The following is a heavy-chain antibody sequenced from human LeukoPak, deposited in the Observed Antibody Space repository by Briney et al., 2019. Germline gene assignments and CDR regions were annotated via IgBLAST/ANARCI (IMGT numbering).Heavy chain of an antibody. J-gene: IGHJ4*02. D-gene: IGHD6-19*01. CDR1: GGSFSGYY. V-gene: IGHV4-34*01. CDR3: ARSRYSSGWYGLPSGDY. CDR2: INHSGST. Sequence: PSETLSLTCAVYGGSFSGYYWSWIRQSPGKGLEWIGEINHSGSTNYNPSLKSRVTISVDTSKNQFSLKLSSVTAADTAVYYCARSRYSSGWYGLPSGDYWGQGTLVTVSS.